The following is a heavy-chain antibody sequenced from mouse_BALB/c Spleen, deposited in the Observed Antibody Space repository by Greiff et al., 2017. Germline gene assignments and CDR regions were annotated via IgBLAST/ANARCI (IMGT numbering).Heavy chain of an antibody. J-gene: IGHJ1*01. CDR1: GYSITSGYY. V-gene: IGHV3-6*02. CDR2: ISYDGSN. Sequence: ESGPGLVKPSQSLSLTCSVTGYSITSGYYWNWIRQFPGNKLEWMGYISYDGSNNYNPSLKNRISITRDTSKNQFFLKLNSVTTEDTATYYCASLSYFDVWGAGTTVTVSS. CDR3: ASLSYFDV.